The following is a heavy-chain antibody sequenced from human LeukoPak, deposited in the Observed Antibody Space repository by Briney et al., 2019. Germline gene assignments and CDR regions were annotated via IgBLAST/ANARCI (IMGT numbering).Heavy chain of an antibody. D-gene: IGHD1-26*01. J-gene: IGHJ4*02. CDR3: AREILFDY. V-gene: IGHV4-59*12. Sequence: PSETLSLTCTVSGGSINSYYWSWIRQPPGKGLEWIGYIYYSGSTNYNPSLKSRVTISLDTSKNQFSLKLNSVTAADTAVYYCAREILFDYWGQGTLVTVSS. CDR2: IYYSGST. CDR1: GGSINSYY.